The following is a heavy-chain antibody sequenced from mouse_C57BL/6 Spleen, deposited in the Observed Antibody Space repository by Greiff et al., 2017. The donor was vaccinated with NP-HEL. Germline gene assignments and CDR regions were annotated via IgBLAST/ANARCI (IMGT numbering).Heavy chain of an antibody. V-gene: IGHV1-15*01. J-gene: IGHJ1*03. Sequence: VQLQQSGASVTLSCKASGYTFTDYEMHWVKQTPVHGLEWIGAIDPETGGPAYNQKFKGKAILTAEKSSSTAYMELRSLTSEDSAVYYCTRGGTTVVEYFDVWGTGTTVTVSS. CDR2: IDPETGGP. D-gene: IGHD1-1*01. CDR1: GYTFTDYE. CDR3: TRGGTTVVEYFDV.